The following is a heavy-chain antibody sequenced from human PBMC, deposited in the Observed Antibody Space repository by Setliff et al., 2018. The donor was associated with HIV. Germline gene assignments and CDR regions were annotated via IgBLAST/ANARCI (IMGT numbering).Heavy chain of an antibody. D-gene: IGHD2-2*01. Sequence: ASVKVSCKASGYTFTDYFLHWVRQAPGQGLEWMGWIDPNNGDTTTPQKFQGRVTMTRDTSTSTAYMELRSLRSDDTAVYYCARCLKDIVVVPYAGGGMDVWGKGTTVTVSS. CDR2: IDPNNGDT. V-gene: IGHV1-2*02. CDR1: GYTFTDYF. J-gene: IGHJ6*03. CDR3: ARCLKDIVVVPYAGGGMDV.